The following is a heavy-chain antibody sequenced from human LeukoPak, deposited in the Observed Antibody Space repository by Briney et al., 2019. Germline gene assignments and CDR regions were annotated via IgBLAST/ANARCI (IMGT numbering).Heavy chain of an antibody. V-gene: IGHV3-74*01. J-gene: IGHJ4*02. CDR1: GFTFSSYW. Sequence: GESLKISCAASGFTFSSYWMHWVRQDPGKGLVWVSRINSDGSSTSYADSVKGRFTISRDNAKSTLYLQMNSLRAEDTAVYYCARDTYCGGDCYRLFDYWGQGTLVTVSS. CDR2: INSDGSST. CDR3: ARDTYCGGDCYRLFDY. D-gene: IGHD2-21*02.